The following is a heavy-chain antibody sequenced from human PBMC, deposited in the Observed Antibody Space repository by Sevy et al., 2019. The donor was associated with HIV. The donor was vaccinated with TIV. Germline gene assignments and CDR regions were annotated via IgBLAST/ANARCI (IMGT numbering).Heavy chain of an antibody. Sequence: GGSLRLSCAASGFTFSSYSMNWVRQAPGKGLEWASSISSSSSYIYYADSVKGRFTISRDNAKNSLYLQMNSLRAEDTAVYYCARDHEPGGDAFDIWGQGTMVTVSS. V-gene: IGHV3-21*01. CDR3: ARDHEPGGDAFDI. CDR1: GFTFSSYS. CDR2: ISSSSSYI. J-gene: IGHJ3*02. D-gene: IGHD3-10*01.